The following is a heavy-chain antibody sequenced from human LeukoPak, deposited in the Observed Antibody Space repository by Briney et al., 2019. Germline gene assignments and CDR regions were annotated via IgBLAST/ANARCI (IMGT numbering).Heavy chain of an antibody. CDR3: ARDGIVVVPAAIKRNYYYYYYMDV. CDR1: GGSISSGSYY. V-gene: IGHV4-61*02. CDR2: IYTSGST. D-gene: IGHD2-2*02. Sequence: SETLSLTCTVSGGSISSGSYYWSWIRQPAGKGLQWIGRIYTSGSTNYNPSLKSRVTISVDTSKNQFSLKLSSVTAADTAVYYCARDGIVVVPAAIKRNYYYYYYMDVWGKGTTVTVSS. J-gene: IGHJ6*03.